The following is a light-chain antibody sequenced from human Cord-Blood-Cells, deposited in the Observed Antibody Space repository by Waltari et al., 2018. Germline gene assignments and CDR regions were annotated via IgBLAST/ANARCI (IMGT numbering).Light chain of an antibody. CDR2: YKSDSDK. J-gene: IGLJ3*02. CDR3: MIWHSSAWV. V-gene: IGLV5-45*02. CDR1: SGINVGTYT. Sequence: QAVLTQPSSLSASPAASAGLTSTSRSGINVGTYTLHWSHQKPGSPPQYLLRYKSDSDKQQGSGFPSRFSGSKDASANAGILLISGLQSEDEADSYCMIWHSSAWVFGGGTKLTVL.